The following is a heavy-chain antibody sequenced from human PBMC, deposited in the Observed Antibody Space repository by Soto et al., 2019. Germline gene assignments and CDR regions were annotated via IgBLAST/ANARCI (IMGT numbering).Heavy chain of an antibody. CDR3: ARDFAARPTNWFDP. V-gene: IGHV3-30-3*01. Sequence: GGSLRLSCVASGFNFRTYAMHWVRQAPGKGLEWVTVISYDGGNKKYADSVKGRFTVSRDNSKNTLYLEMNSLRAEDTAVYYCARDFAARPTNWFDPWGQGTLVTVSS. J-gene: IGHJ5*02. CDR1: GFNFRTYA. D-gene: IGHD6-6*01. CDR2: ISYDGGNK.